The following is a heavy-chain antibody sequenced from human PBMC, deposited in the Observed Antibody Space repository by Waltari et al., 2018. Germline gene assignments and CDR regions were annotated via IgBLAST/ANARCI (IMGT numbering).Heavy chain of an antibody. CDR1: GFIFSSYA. D-gene: IGHD4-17*01. CDR2: ISYDGGNK. J-gene: IGHJ4*02. V-gene: IGHV3-30-3*01. Sequence: QVQLVESGGGVVQPGRSLRLSCGASGFIFSSYAMHWVRQAPGKGREWVAVISYDGGNKYSTDSVKGRFTISRDNSKNTVYLQMNSLRPEDTAVYYCARDSAAVTHIGSGFDHWGQGTLVTVSS. CDR3: ARDSAAVTHIGSGFDH.